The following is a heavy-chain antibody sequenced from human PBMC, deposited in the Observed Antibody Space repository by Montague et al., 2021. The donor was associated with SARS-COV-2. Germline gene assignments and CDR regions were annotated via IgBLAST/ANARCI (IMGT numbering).Heavy chain of an antibody. CDR1: GFTSSSYA. CDR2: ISGSGGST. V-gene: IGHV3-23*01. Sequence: SLRLSCAASGFTSSSYAMSWVRQAPGKGLEWVSAISGSGGSTYYADSVKGRFTISRDNSKNPLYLQMNSLRAEDTAVYYCAKEGVLWFGELSEDLPDSWGQGTLVTVSS. CDR3: AKEGVLWFGELSEDLPDS. J-gene: IGHJ4*02. D-gene: IGHD3-10*01.